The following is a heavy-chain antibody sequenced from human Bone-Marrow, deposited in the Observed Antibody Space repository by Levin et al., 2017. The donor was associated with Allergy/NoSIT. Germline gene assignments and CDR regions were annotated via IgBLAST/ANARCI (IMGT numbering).Heavy chain of an antibody. CDR3: ARERAGGMAVDY. V-gene: IGHV1-2*02. Sequence: GESLKISCETSGYTFTGYYLHWVRQAPGQGLEWMALINPGSGGANFAHNFQGRVTLTRNTSITTAYMDLTRLTSDDTAVYFCARERAGGMAVDYWGQGTLVTVSS. CDR2: INPGSGGA. J-gene: IGHJ4*02. D-gene: IGHD3-16*01. CDR1: GYTFTGYY.